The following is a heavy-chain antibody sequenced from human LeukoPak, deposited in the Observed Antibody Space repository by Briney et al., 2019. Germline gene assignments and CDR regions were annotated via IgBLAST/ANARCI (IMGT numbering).Heavy chain of an antibody. D-gene: IGHD3-16*01. CDR3: ASGALRVYFDY. CDR2: ISSSSSYI. Sequence: GGSLRLSCAASGFTFSSYSMNWVRQAPGKGLEWVSSISSSSSYIYYADSVKGRFTISRDNAKNSLYLQMNSLRAEDTAVYYCASGALRVYFDYWGQGALVTVSS. V-gene: IGHV3-21*01. J-gene: IGHJ4*02. CDR1: GFTFSSYS.